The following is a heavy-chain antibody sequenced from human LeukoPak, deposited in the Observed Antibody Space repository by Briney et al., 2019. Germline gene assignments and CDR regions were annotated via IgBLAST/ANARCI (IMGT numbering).Heavy chain of an antibody. CDR1: GFTFSTYW. V-gene: IGHV3-74*01. Sequence: GGSLRLSCAASGFTFSTYWMHWVRQAPGKGLVWVSRINTDGSTTTYADSVKGRFTISRDNAKNTLYLQMNILRAEDTAGYFCARGAPADYWGQGTLVTVSS. CDR3: ARGAPADY. J-gene: IGHJ4*02. D-gene: IGHD2-2*01. CDR2: INTDGSTT.